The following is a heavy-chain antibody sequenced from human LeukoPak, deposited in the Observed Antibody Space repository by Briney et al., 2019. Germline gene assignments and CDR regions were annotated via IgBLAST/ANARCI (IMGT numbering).Heavy chain of an antibody. Sequence: GGSLRLSCTASGFKFDAYWMGWVRQAPGKGLQWVATINQRGIEKTYVDSVKGRFTISRDNAKNSLFLQMTSLGAEDTAVYYCAKTRGKGTPWDAFDIWGQGTMVTVSS. CDR1: GFKFDAYW. V-gene: IGHV3-7*01. J-gene: IGHJ3*02. CDR3: AKTRGKGTPWDAFDI. CDR2: INQRGIEK. D-gene: IGHD1-1*01.